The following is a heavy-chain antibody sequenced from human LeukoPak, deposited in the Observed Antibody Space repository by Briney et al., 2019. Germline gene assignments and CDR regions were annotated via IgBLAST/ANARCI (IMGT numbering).Heavy chain of an antibody. Sequence: GVSLRLSYAASGFTFSSYWMIWVRQPPGKGVEGVANINPEGSEKYYMHSVKGRFTIYRDNAKYSLSLQMNNLRATDTALYSCARADLDWGQGTLVTVSS. J-gene: IGHJ4*02. V-gene: IGHV3-7*01. CDR2: INPEGSEK. CDR3: ARADLD. CDR1: GFTFSSYW.